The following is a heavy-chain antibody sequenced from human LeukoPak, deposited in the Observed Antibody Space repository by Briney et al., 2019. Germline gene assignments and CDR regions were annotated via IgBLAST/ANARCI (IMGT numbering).Heavy chain of an antibody. J-gene: IGHJ5*02. D-gene: IGHD1-26*01. CDR3: ARQSLVGAPNWFDP. CDR2: IYTSGST. CDR1: GGSISSYY. Sequence: SETLSLTCTVSGGSISSYYWSWIRQPAGKGLEWIGRIYTSGSTNYNPSLKSRVTMSVDTSRNQFSLKLSSVTAADTAMYYCARQSLVGAPNWFDPWGQGTLVTVSS. V-gene: IGHV4-4*07.